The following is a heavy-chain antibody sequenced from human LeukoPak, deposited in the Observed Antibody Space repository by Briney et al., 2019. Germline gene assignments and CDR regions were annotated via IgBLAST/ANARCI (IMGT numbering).Heavy chain of an antibody. CDR2: INAGNGNT. CDR3: ARGPFGVTIYGSGSYYGY. CDR1: GYTFTSYA. J-gene: IGHJ4*02. V-gene: IGHV1-3*01. D-gene: IGHD3-10*01. Sequence: GASVKVSCKASGYTFTSYAMHWVRQAPGQRLEWMGWINAGNGNTKYSQKFQGRVTITRDTSASTAYMELSSLRSEDTAVYYCARGPFGVTIYGSGSYYGYWGQGTLVTVSS.